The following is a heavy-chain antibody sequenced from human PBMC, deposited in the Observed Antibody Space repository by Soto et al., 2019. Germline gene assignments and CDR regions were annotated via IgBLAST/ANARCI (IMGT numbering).Heavy chain of an antibody. V-gene: IGHV4-61*08. D-gene: IGHD1-1*01. Sequence: LETLRLTWSVAGGYIGDLGDYRSRIRQPPGKGLEWIGYIYYSGSTNYNPSLEGRVTISVDTSKNQFSLKVSSVTAADTAVYYCARHYPIGNNWNCFDYWGQGTLVTVSS. CDR3: ARHYPIGNNWNCFDY. CDR2: IYYSGST. J-gene: IGHJ4*02. CDR1: GGYIGDLGDY.